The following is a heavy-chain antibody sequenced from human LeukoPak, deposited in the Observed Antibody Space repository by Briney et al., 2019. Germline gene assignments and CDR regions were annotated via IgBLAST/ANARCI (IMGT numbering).Heavy chain of an antibody. V-gene: IGHV3-48*03. CDR2: INNSGNTI. CDR1: GFTFNTFA. J-gene: IGHJ4*02. Sequence: SGGSLRLSCAASGFTFNTFAMNWVRQAPGKGLEWVSYINNSGNTIYYADSVKGRFTISRDNAKNSLHLQMNSLRVDDTAVYYCARDDTVTRVPFDYWGQGTLVTVSS. CDR3: ARDDTVTRVPFDY. D-gene: IGHD4-17*01.